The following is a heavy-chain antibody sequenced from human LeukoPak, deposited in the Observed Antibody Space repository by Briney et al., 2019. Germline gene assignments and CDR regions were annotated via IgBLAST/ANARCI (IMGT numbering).Heavy chain of an antibody. CDR3: ARVVGASHYTVDY. CDR1: GFTVTSYQ. V-gene: IGHV3-53*01. J-gene: IGHJ4*02. CDR2: IYSGDTT. Sequence: GGSLRLSCAASGFTVTSYQMSWVRQPPGKGLEWVSLIYSGDTTYYADSVKGRFTISRDNFKNTLFLQMNSLRAEDTAVYYCARVVGASHYTVDYWGQGTLVTVSS. D-gene: IGHD1-26*01.